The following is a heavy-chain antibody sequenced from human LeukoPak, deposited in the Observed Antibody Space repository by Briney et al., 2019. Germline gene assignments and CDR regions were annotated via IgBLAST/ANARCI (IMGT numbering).Heavy chain of an antibody. D-gene: IGHD6-13*01. CDR3: AGGYTNTRSALWAFDI. CDR1: GFTVSNKY. Sequence: PGGSLRLSCAASGFTVSNKYMSWVRQAPGKGLEWVALTYTDGSAHYADSVKGRFTISRDNSKNTLFLQLNSLRAEDSALYYCAGGYTNTRSALWAFDIWGRGTMVTVSS. V-gene: IGHV3-53*01. CDR2: TYTDGSA. J-gene: IGHJ3*02.